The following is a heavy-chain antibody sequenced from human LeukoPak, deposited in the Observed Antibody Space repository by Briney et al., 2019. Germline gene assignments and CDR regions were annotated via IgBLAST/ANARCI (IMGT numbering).Heavy chain of an antibody. Sequence: SETLSLTCTVSGGSISSSSYYWGWIRQPPGKGLEWIGSIYYSGSTYYNPSLKSRVTISVDTSKNQFSLKLSSVTAADTAVYYCARDLPDCSGGSCYSYYFDYWGQGTLVTVSS. J-gene: IGHJ4*02. V-gene: IGHV4-39*07. CDR3: ARDLPDCSGGSCYSYYFDY. CDR2: IYYSGST. CDR1: GGSISSSSYY. D-gene: IGHD2-15*01.